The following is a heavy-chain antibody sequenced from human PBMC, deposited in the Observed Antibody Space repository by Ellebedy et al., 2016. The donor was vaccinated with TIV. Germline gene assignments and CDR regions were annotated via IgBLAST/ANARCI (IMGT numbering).Heavy chain of an antibody. V-gene: IGHV4-59*08. Sequence: MPSETLSLTCIVSGGSISPHFWSWIRQSPEKGLEWIGYVSYSGSTNYNPSLNGRVTTSIDTSKKQFTLQMKSVTAADTAVYYCARQGSYYGSGSYGDFDPWGRGALVIVSA. J-gene: IGHJ5*02. CDR2: VSYSGST. D-gene: IGHD3-10*01. CDR1: GGSISPHF. CDR3: ARQGSYYGSGSYGDFDP.